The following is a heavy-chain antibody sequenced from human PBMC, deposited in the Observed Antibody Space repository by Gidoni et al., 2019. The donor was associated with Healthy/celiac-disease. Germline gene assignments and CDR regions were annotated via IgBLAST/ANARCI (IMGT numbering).Heavy chain of an antibody. Sequence: QVQLQQWGAGLLKPSQTLSLTCAVSGGSSSGYYWRWIRQPPGKGLEWIGEINHSGSTHYNPALKSRVSISVDTSKTQFSLKLSSVTAADTAVYVCARQSDYYDSSGYWWGRDAFDIWGQGTMVTVSS. CDR2: INHSGST. D-gene: IGHD3-22*01. CDR3: ARQSDYYDSSGYWWGRDAFDI. J-gene: IGHJ3*02. V-gene: IGHV4-34*01. CDR1: GGSSSGYY.